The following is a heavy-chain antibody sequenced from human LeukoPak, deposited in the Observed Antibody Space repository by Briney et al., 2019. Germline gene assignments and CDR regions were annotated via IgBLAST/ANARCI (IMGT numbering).Heavy chain of an antibody. CDR2: INAGNGNT. CDR3: AGGYSYGLFDY. D-gene: IGHD5-18*01. Sequence: GASVKVSCKASGYTFTSYAMHWVRRAPGQRLEWMGWINAGNGNTKYSQKFQGRVTITRDTSASTAYMELSSLRSEDAAVYYCAGGYSYGLFDYWGQGTLVTVSS. J-gene: IGHJ4*02. V-gene: IGHV1-3*01. CDR1: GYTFTSYA.